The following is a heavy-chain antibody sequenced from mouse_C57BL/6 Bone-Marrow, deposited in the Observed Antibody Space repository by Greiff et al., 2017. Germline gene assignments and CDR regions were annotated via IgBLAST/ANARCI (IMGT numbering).Heavy chain of an antibody. V-gene: IGHV5-4*01. J-gene: IGHJ3*01. Sequence: EVQRLESGGGLVKPGGSLKLSCAASGFTFSSYAMSWVRQTPEKRLEWVANISDGGSYTYYPDNVKGRFTISRDNAKNNLYLRMSHLKSEDTAMYYCIGYRAWFAYWGQGTLVTVSA. CDR3: IGYRAWFAY. CDR2: ISDGGSYT. D-gene: IGHD2-2*01. CDR1: GFTFSSYA.